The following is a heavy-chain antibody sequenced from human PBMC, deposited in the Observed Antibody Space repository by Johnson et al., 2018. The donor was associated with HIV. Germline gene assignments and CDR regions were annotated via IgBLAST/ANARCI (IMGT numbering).Heavy chain of an antibody. CDR3: AREKLGATEYDAYDI. J-gene: IGHJ3*02. V-gene: IGHV3-30*03. CDR2: ISYDGSNK. D-gene: IGHD1-26*01. Sequence: QVQLVESGGGVVQPGRSLRLSCAASGFTFSSYGMHWVRQAPGKGLEWVAVISYDGSNKYYTDSVKGRFTISRDNAKNSLYLQMNSLRVEDTAVYYCAREKLGATEYDAYDIWGQGTVVIVSS. CDR1: GFTFSSYG.